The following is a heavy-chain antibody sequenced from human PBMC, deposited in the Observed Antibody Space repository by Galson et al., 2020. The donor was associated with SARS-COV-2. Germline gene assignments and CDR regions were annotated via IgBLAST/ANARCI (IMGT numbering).Heavy chain of an antibody. CDR3: AKAQEWELLR. CDR1: GFTFSSYG. Sequence: QLGESLKISCAASGFTFSSYGMHWVRQAPGKGLEWVPVIWYDGSNKYYADSVKGRFTISRDNSKNTLYLQMNSLRAEDTAVYYCAKAQEWELLRWGQGTLVTVSS. D-gene: IGHD1-26*01. CDR2: IWYDGSNK. J-gene: IGHJ4*02. V-gene: IGHV3-33*06.